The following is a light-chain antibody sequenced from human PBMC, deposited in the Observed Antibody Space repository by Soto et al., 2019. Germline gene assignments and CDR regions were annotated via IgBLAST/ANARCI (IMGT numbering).Light chain of an antibody. CDR1: QSVISN. CDR3: QQYNNWPLT. J-gene: IGKJ4*01. CDR2: GAS. V-gene: IGKV3-15*01. Sequence: EIVMTQSPATLSVSPGERATLSCRASQSVISNLACYQQRPGQAPRVLIYGASTRAPGIPARFSGSGSGTDFTLTISSLQSEDFAVYYCQQYNNWPLTFGGGTKVEIK.